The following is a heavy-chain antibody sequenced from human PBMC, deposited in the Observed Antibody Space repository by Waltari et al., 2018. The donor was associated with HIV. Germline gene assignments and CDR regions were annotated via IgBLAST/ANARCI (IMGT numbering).Heavy chain of an antibody. CDR2: FSTSGST. J-gene: IGHJ2*01. CDR1: GDSINNGRHY. CDR3: ARETTMPTTNWYFDL. D-gene: IGHD4-17*01. Sequence: QVQLQESGPGLVTPSQTLSLTCTVSGDSINNGRHYWSWIRQPAGKGLEWIGRFSTSGSTNDNYNPSLESRITISLDPSKNQFSLKLTSVTAADTAMYYCARETTMPTTNWYFDLWGRGTLVTVSS. V-gene: IGHV4-61*02.